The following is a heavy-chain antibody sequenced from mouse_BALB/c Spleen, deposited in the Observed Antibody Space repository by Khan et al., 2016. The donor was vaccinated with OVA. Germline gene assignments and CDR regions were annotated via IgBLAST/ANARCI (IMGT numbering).Heavy chain of an antibody. J-gene: IGHJ4*01. Sequence: VQLQVSGPRLVKPSPALSLTCSVTGDSITSGYWNWTRKFPGNILEYIGYISYSGRTYYNPSLKSRISITRDTSKNQYYLQLNSVTTEDTATYYCAITGYVMDYWGQGTSVTVSS. CDR1: GDSITSGY. D-gene: IGHD4-1*01. V-gene: IGHV3-8*02. CDR3: AITGYVMDY. CDR2: ISYSGRT.